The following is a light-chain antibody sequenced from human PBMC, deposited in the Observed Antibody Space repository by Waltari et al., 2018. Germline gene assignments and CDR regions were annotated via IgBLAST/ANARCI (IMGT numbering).Light chain of an antibody. Sequence: EIVLTQSPGTLSLSPGARATLSCRASQSVSSSYLAWYQQKPGQAPRLLIYGASSRATGIQDRFSGSGSGTEFTLTISRLETEDFAVYYCQQYGSSPETFGQGTKVEIK. CDR2: GAS. CDR1: QSVSSSY. CDR3: QQYGSSPET. J-gene: IGKJ1*01. V-gene: IGKV3-20*01.